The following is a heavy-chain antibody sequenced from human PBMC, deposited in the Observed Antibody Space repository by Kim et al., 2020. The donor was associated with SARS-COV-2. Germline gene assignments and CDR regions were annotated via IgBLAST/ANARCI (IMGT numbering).Heavy chain of an antibody. Sequence: SVKVSCKASGFTFTSSAVQWVRQARGQRLEWIGWIVVGSGNTNYAQKFQERVTITRDMSTSTAYMELSSLRSEDTAVYYCAALEATGPNWFDPWGQGTLVTVSS. J-gene: IGHJ5*02. CDR3: AALEATGPNWFDP. CDR2: IVVGSGNT. CDR1: GFTFTSSA. V-gene: IGHV1-58*01. D-gene: IGHD5-12*01.